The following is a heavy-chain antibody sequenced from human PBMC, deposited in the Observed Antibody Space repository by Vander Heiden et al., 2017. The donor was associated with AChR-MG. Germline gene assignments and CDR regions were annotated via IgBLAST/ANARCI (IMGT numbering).Heavy chain of an antibody. CDR3: ARGLIVVVSYAEGSHGMDV. Sequence: EVQLVESGGGLVQPGGSLRLSCAASGFTFSSYSMNWVRQAPGKGLEWVSYISSSSSTIYYADSVKGRFTISRDNAKNSLYLQMNSLRDEDTAVYYCARGLIVVVSYAEGSHGMDVWGQGTTVTVSS. V-gene: IGHV3-48*02. CDR2: ISSSSSTI. D-gene: IGHD3-22*01. CDR1: GFTFSSYS. J-gene: IGHJ6*02.